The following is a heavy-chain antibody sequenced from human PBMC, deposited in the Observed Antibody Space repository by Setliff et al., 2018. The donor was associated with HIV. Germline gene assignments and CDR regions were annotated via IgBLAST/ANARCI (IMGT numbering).Heavy chain of an antibody. CDR3: ARVSGGRPGNYYYAMDV. CDR1: GYTFSQYA. Sequence: ASVKVSCKASGYTFSQYALHWVRQAPGQRLEWMGWINTGNENTRYSPKFQGRVSIIRDTSANTAYMELTNLRSDDSAIYYCARVSGGRPGNYYYAMDVWGQGTTVTVSS. J-gene: IGHJ6*02. V-gene: IGHV1-3*04. D-gene: IGHD1-26*01. CDR2: INTGNENT.